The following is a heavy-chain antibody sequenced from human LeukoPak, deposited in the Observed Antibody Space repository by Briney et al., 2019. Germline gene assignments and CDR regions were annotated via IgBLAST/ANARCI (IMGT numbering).Heavy chain of an antibody. D-gene: IGHD1-26*01. CDR2: IYPGDSDT. V-gene: IGHV5-51*01. CDR1: GYSFTSYW. J-gene: IGHJ4*02. CDR3: ARHTVGALVAPWVDY. Sequence: PGESLKISCKGSGYSFTSYWIGWVRQMPGKGLEWMGIIYPGDSDTRYSPSFQGQVTISADKSISTAYLQWSSLKASDTAMYYRARHTVGALVAPWVDYWGQGTLVTVSS.